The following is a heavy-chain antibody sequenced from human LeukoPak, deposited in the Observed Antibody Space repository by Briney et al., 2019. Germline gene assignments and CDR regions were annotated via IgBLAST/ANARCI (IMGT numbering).Heavy chain of an antibody. CDR1: GFNFSTYA. V-gene: IGHV3-30*04. J-gene: IGHJ4*02. CDR2: ISYDGGNK. CDR3: ARSLIAVAGTIDD. Sequence: PGRSLRLSCAASGFNFSTYALHWVRQAPGKGLEWVAVISYDGGNKYYASSVKGRFTISRDNSKNTLYLQMNSLRLEDTAVYYCARSLIAVAGTIDDWGQGALLTVSS. D-gene: IGHD6-19*01.